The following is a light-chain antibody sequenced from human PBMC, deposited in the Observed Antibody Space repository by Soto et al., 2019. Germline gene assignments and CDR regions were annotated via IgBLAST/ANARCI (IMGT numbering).Light chain of an antibody. Sequence: EIVFTQSPGTLSLSPGERVTLSCRASQSVSSSSLAWYQQKPGQAPRLLIYGASSRATGIPDRFSGSGSGTDFTLTISRLEPEDFAVFYCQQYGTSPITFGQGTRLEIK. V-gene: IGKV3-20*01. J-gene: IGKJ5*01. CDR1: QSVSSSS. CDR3: QQYGTSPIT. CDR2: GAS.